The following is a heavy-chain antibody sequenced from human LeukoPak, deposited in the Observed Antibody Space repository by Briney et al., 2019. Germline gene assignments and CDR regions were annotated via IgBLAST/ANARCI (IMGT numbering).Heavy chain of an antibody. CDR1: GFTVSSNY. CDR3: ARESYMIVDY. D-gene: IGHD3-22*01. J-gene: IGHJ4*02. Sequence: AGGSLRLSCAASGFTVSSNYMSWVRQAPGKGLEWVSVIYSGGSTYYADSVKGRFTISRDNSKNTLYLQMNSLRAEDTAVYYCARESYMIVDYWGQGTLVTVSS. V-gene: IGHV3-53*01. CDR2: IYSGGST.